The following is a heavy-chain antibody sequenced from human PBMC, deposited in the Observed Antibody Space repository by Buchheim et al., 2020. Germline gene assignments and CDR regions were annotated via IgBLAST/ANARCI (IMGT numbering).Heavy chain of an antibody. CDR1: GFTFSSYA. CDR3: AKEGRYCSSTSCYYYYYYYMDV. CDR2: ISGSGGST. J-gene: IGHJ6*03. D-gene: IGHD2-2*01. Sequence: EVQLLESGGGLVQPGGSLRLSCAASGFTFSSYAMSWVRQAPGKGLEWVSAISGSGGSTYYADSVKGRFTISRDNSKNTLYLQMNSLRAEDTAVYYCAKEGRYCSSTSCYYYYYYYMDVWGKGTT. V-gene: IGHV3-23*01.